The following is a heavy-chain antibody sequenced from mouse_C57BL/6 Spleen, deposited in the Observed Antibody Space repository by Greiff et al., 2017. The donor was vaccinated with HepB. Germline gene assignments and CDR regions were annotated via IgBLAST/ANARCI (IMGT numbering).Heavy chain of an antibody. V-gene: IGHV1-15*01. CDR1: GYTFTDYE. CDR3: TRNYGSSYGYFEV. D-gene: IGHD1-1*01. J-gene: IGHJ1*03. Sequence: VQLQQSGAELVRPGASVTLSCKASGYTFTDYEMHWVKQTPVHGLEWIGAIDPETGGTAYNQKFKGKAILTADKSSSTAYMELRSLTSEDSAVYYCTRNYGSSYGYFEVWGTGTTVTVSS. CDR2: IDPETGGT.